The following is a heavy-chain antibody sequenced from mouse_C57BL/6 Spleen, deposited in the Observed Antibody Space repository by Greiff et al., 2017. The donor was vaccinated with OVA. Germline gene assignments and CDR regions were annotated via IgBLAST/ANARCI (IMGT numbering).Heavy chain of an antibody. Sequence: EVKLVESGGGLVQPGGSMKLSCVASGFTFSNYWMNWVRQSPEKGLEWVAQIRLKSDTYTTHYAESVKGRFTISRDDAKSSVYLQMNNLRAEDTGIYYCTGGYYGPIALDYWGQGTLVTVSA. V-gene: IGHV6-3*01. CDR3: TGGYYGPIALDY. J-gene: IGHJ3*01. CDR2: IRLKSDTYTT. CDR1: GFTFSNYW. D-gene: IGHD2-1*01.